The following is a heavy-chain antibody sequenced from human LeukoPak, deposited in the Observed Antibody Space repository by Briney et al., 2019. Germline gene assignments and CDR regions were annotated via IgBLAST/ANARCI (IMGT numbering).Heavy chain of an antibody. D-gene: IGHD3-16*01. CDR2: TYYTSTSKWDT. CDR3: TRGRRFYYGMDV. CDR1: GDSVSSTIVA. Sequence: SQTLSLTCAISGDSVSSTIVAWTWVRQSPSRGLEWLGRTYYTSTSKWDTDYAVSLKSRISVSPDISKNQFSLQLNSVTPEDTAVYYCTRGRRFYYGMDVWGQGTTVTVSS. V-gene: IGHV6-1*01. J-gene: IGHJ6*02.